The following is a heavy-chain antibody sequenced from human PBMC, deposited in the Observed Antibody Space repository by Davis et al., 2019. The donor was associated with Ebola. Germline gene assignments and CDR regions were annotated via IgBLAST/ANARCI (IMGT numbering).Heavy chain of an antibody. D-gene: IGHD2-15*01. CDR3: AREIVVVVADTPNGYYYYGMDV. CDR1: GYTFTSYY. V-gene: IGHV1-46*03. J-gene: IGHJ6*02. Sequence: AASVKVSCKASGYTFTSYYMHWVRQAPGQGLEWMGIINPSGGSTSYAQKFQGRVTMTRDTSTSTVYMELSSLRSEDTAVYYCAREIVVVVADTPNGYYYYGMDVWGQGTTVTVSS. CDR2: INPSGGST.